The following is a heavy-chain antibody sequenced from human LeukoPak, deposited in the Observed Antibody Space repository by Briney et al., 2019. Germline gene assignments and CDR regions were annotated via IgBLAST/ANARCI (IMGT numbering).Heavy chain of an antibody. CDR3: ARDWYCSGGSCYSNGAFDI. Sequence: GGSLRLSCAASGFTFSNYWMNWVRQAPGKGLAGVAIIKQDGSEKYYVDSVKGRVTISRDNAKNSLYLQMNSLRAEDTAVYYCARDWYCSGGSCYSNGAFDIWGQGTMVTVSS. D-gene: IGHD2-15*01. V-gene: IGHV3-7*01. CDR1: GFTFSNYW. J-gene: IGHJ3*02. CDR2: IKQDGSEK.